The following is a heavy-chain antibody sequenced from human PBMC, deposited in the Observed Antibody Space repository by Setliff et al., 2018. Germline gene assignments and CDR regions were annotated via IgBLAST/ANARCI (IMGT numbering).Heavy chain of an antibody. D-gene: IGHD2-15*01. Sequence: ASVKVSCKASGYTLSHYYMHWVRQAPGQGLEWMGLINPSGENTNYAQEFQGRVTITTDESTNTAYMELSSLRSEDTAMYYCAREKVVVVSATSYHYYMDVWGKGTTVTVSS. CDR2: INPSGENT. CDR3: AREKVVVVSATSYHYYMDV. CDR1: GYTLSHYY. V-gene: IGHV1-46*01. J-gene: IGHJ6*03.